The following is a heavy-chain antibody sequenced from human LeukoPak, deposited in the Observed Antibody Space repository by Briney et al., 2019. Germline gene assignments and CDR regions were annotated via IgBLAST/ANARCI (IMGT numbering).Heavy chain of an antibody. CDR2: ISGYDGNT. J-gene: IGHJ5*02. Sequence: ASVKVSCKASGYTFTTYGISWVRQAPGQGLEWMGLISGYDGNTKYAQKLQGRVTMTPDTSTSTAYMELRSLRSDDTAVYYCARDCSTSCYWFDPWGQGTLVTVAS. V-gene: IGHV1-18*01. CDR3: ARDCSTSCYWFDP. CDR1: GYTFTTYG. D-gene: IGHD2-2*01.